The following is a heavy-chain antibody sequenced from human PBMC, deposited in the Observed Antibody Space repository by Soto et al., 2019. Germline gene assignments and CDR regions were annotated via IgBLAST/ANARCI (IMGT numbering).Heavy chain of an antibody. CDR3: AKDWGSGWYYFDS. Sequence: QIQLVESGGGVVQPGKSLRVSCSASGFTFRNFGMHWVRQAPGKGLEWVAVITYDGSNTYYRESVKGRLTISRDNLQNMVYLQMNSLRVEVTGVYYCAKDWGSGWYYFDSWGQGTLVTVSS. J-gene: IGHJ4*02. V-gene: IGHV3-30*18. D-gene: IGHD6-19*01. CDR1: GFTFRNFG. CDR2: ITYDGSNT.